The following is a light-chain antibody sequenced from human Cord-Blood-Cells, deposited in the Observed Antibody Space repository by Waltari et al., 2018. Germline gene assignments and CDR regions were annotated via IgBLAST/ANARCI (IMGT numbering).Light chain of an antibody. CDR2: SAS. CDR1: QSISSY. Sequence: DIQMTQSPSSLSASVGDRVTITCRASQSISSYLNWYQQKPGKAPKLLIYSASSLQSGVPSRFSGSESGKDFTLNISSLQPEDFATYYCQQSYSTPYTFGQGTKLEI. V-gene: IGKV1-39*01. CDR3: QQSYSTPYT. J-gene: IGKJ2*01.